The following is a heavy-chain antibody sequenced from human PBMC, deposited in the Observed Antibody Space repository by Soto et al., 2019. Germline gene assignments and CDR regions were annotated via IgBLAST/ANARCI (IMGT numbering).Heavy chain of an antibody. D-gene: IGHD2-2*01. CDR3: AHTLYELRSIGAFAI. Sequence: QITLKESGPTLVKPRQTLTLTCTFSGFAFSTRGVGVGWIRQTPGKALEWVALIYWDDAKRYRPSLKSRLNITKDTAKNQVVLTIHTMDPVDTSTYYWAHTLYELRSIGAFAIWGQGTLVTVSS. J-gene: IGHJ3*02. CDR2: IYWDDAK. V-gene: IGHV2-5*02. CDR1: GFAFSTRGVG.